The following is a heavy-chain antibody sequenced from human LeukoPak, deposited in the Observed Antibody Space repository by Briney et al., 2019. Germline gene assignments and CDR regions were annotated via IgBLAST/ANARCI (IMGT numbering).Heavy chain of an antibody. D-gene: IGHD3-10*01. J-gene: IGHJ4*02. CDR3: ARVITMVRGVLGY. CDR2: INPNSGNT. V-gene: IGHV1-8*02. Sequence: VASVKVSCKASGYTFTGYYMHWVRQAPGQGLEWMGRINPNSGNTGYAQKFQGRVTMTRNTSISTAYMELSSLRSEDTAVYYCARVITMVRGVLGYWGQGTLVTVSS. CDR1: GYTFTGYY.